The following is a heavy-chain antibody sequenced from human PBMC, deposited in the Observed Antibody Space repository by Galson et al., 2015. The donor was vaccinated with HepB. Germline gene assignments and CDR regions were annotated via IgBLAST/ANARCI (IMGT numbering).Heavy chain of an antibody. Sequence: SVKVSCKASGYIFTSYYIHWVRQAPGQGLEWIGMINPSGGSTRDAQKLRAGVTMTRDTYTSTVYMQLTSLRSEDTAVYYCARASSSWTDAFDIWGQGTMVTVSS. CDR3: ARASSSWTDAFDI. J-gene: IGHJ3*02. D-gene: IGHD6-13*01. V-gene: IGHV1-46*01. CDR1: GYIFTSYY. CDR2: INPSGGST.